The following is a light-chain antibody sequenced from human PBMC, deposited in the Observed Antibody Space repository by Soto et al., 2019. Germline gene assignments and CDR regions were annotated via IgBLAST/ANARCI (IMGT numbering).Light chain of an antibody. CDR3: QRHGRAPAT. CDR2: GAS. CDR1: QSVSSSY. V-gene: IGKV3-20*01. Sequence: EIVLTQSPGTLSLSPGERATLSCRASQSVSSSYLAWYQHKPGQAPRLLIYGASSRATGIPDRFSGSGSGTDFTLTFCRLEAEACALYFCQRHGRAPATFGEGTKLDIK. J-gene: IGKJ1*01.